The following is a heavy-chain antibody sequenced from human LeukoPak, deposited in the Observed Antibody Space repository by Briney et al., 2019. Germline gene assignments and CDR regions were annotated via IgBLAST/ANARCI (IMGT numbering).Heavy chain of an antibody. CDR1: GYTFTSYY. D-gene: IGHD5-18*01. CDR2: INPSGGST. J-gene: IGHJ6*02. Sequence: ASVKVSCKASGYTFTSYYMHWVRQAPGQGLEWMGIINPSGGSTSYAQNFQGRVTMTRDTSTSTVYMDLSSLRSEDTAVYYCAREYRDSAMDSGYYYYYGMDVWGQGTTVTVSS. CDR3: AREYRDSAMDSGYYYYYGMDV. V-gene: IGHV1-46*01.